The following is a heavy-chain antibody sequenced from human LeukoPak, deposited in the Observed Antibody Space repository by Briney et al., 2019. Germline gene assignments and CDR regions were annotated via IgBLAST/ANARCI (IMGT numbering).Heavy chain of an antibody. CDR1: GYTFTSYG. Sequence: GASVKVSCKASGYTFTSYGISWVRQAPGQGLEWMGWISGSNGNTNYAQKLQGRVTMTTDTSTSTAYMELSSLRSEDTAVYYCARGGYYGSGGYYYYMDVWGKGTTVTISS. V-gene: IGHV1-18*04. D-gene: IGHD3-10*01. CDR3: ARGGYYGSGGYYYYMDV. CDR2: ISGSNGNT. J-gene: IGHJ6*03.